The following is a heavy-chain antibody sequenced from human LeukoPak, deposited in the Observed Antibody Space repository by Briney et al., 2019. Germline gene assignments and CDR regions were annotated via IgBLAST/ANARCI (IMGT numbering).Heavy chain of an antibody. J-gene: IGHJ3*02. CDR1: GGSINRYY. V-gene: IGHV4-4*07. Sequence: SETLSLTCSVSGGSINRYYFSWIRQPAGKGLEWIGRIYSNGSPDYNPSLNSRVTMSVDTSKNQVSLKLFYVTAADTAVYYCAREWNYYAFEIWGQGTMVSVSS. CDR2: IYSNGSP. D-gene: IGHD1-7*01. CDR3: AREWNYYAFEI.